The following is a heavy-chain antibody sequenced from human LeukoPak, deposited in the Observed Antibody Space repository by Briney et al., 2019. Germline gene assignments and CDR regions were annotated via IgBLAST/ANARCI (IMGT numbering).Heavy chain of an antibody. D-gene: IGHD2-15*01. CDR3: VRSPACSSGTCYPNWFDP. Sequence: GESLKISCKGSGYSITNNWIGWVRQMPGKGLGWMGITYPGDSNTRYSPSFQGQVTISADKSISSAYLQWSSLKASDTAMYYCVRSPACSSGTCYPNWFDPWGQGTLVTVSS. CDR1: GYSITNNW. CDR2: TYPGDSNT. V-gene: IGHV5-51*01. J-gene: IGHJ5*02.